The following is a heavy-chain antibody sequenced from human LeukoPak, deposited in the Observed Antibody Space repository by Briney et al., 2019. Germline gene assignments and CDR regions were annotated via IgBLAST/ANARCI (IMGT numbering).Heavy chain of an antibody. CDR2: ISIFSSTS. V-gene: IGHV3-48*01. CDR1: GFTLSSYH. CDR3: ARTHERALDY. J-gene: IGHJ4*02. Sequence: PGGSLRLSGAASGFTLSSYHMTWVRQAPGKVREWVPYISIFSSTSYYADSVKGRFTISRDDAKNSVYLQMNSLRVDDTAVYYCARTHERALDYWGQGTLVAVSP.